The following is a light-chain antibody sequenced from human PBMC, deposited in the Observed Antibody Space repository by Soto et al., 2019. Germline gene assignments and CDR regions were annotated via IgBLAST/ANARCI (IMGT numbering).Light chain of an antibody. CDR2: GAS. CDR3: QQYETWPPLT. Sequence: EIVMTQSPASLSVSPGERATLSCRASQSISSNLAWYQQKPGQGPRLLIIGASTSATAIPARFSGSGSGTEFTLSISSLQSEDFAVYYCQQYETWPPLTFGGGTKVEIK. J-gene: IGKJ4*01. CDR1: QSISSN. V-gene: IGKV3-15*01.